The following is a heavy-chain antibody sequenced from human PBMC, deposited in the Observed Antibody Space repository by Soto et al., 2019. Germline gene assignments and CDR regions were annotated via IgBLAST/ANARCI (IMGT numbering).Heavy chain of an antibody. CDR3: EVLAYYDILTGYSGGLNY. D-gene: IGHD3-9*01. CDR2: FDPEDGET. J-gene: IGHJ4*02. V-gene: IGHV1-24*01. Sequence: ASVKVSSKVSGYTLTELSMHWVRQAPGKGLEWMGGFDPEDGETIYAQKFQGRVTMTEDTSTDTAYMELSSLRSEDTAVYYCEVLAYYDILTGYSGGLNYWGQG. CDR1: GYTLTELS.